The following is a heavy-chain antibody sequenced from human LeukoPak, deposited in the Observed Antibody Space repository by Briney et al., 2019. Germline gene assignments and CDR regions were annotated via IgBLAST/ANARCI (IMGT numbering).Heavy chain of an antibody. CDR2: IYPGDSDT. CDR1: GYRFPTYW. J-gene: IGHJ6*03. Sequence: GESLKISCKGSGYRFPTYWIGWVRQMPGKGLEWMGIIYPGDSDTRYSPSFQGQVTISADKSISTAYLQWSSLKASDTAMYYCARHRKNRLGYCSGGSCYSRPPDTRYDYYYYMDVWGKGTTVTISS. CDR3: ARHRKNRLGYCSGGSCYSRPPDTRYDYYYYMDV. V-gene: IGHV5-51*01. D-gene: IGHD2-15*01.